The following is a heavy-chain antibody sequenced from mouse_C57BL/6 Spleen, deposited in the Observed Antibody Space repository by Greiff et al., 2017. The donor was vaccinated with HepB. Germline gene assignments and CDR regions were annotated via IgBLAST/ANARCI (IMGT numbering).Heavy chain of an antibody. CDR2: ISSGGDYI. D-gene: IGHD2-4*01. V-gene: IGHV5-9-1*02. J-gene: IGHJ3*01. CDR3: TRGGGYDYDQAWFAY. CDR1: GFTFSNYA. Sequence: EVKLMESGEGLVKPGGSLKLSCAASGFTFSNYAMSWVRQIPEKRLEWVAYISSGGDYIYYADTVKGRFTISRDNARNTLYLQMSSLKSEDTAMYFWTRGGGYDYDQAWFAYWGQGTLVTVSA.